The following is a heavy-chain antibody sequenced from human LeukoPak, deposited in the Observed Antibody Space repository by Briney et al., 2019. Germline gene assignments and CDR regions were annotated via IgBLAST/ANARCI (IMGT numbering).Heavy chain of an antibody. J-gene: IGHJ4*02. D-gene: IGHD6-13*01. CDR2: IIPIFGTA. CDR1: GGTFSIYA. V-gene: IGHV1-69*13. CDR3: ARGWGDSSSWYEAFDY. Sequence: ASVKVSCTSSGGTFSIYAISWVRQAPGQGLEWMGGIIPIFGTANYAQKFQGRVTITADESTSTAYMELSSLRSEDTAVYYCARGWGDSSSWYEAFDYWGQGTLVTVSS.